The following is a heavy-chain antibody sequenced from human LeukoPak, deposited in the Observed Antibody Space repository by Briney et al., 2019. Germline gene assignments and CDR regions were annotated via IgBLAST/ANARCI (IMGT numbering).Heavy chain of an antibody. Sequence: GGSLRLSCAASGFTFSSYAMSWVRQAPVKGLEWVSAISGSGGSTYYADSVKGRFTISRDNSKNTLYLQMNSLRAEDTAVYYCAKEGGDYAYYYHYYMDVWGKGTTVTVSS. J-gene: IGHJ6*03. CDR2: ISGSGGST. CDR3: AKEGGDYAYYYHYYMDV. V-gene: IGHV3-23*01. D-gene: IGHD4-17*01. CDR1: GFTFSSYA.